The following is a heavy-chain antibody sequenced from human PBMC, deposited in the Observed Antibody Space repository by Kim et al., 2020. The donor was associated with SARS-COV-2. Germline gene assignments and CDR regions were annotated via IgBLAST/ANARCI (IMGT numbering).Heavy chain of an antibody. Sequence: ASVKVSCKASGYTFTSYAMNWVRQAPGQGLEWMGWINTNTGNPTYAQGFTGRFVFSLDTSVSTAYLQISSLKAEDTAVYYCARAFIYDYVWGSYRYGAYPYYFDYWGQGTLVTVSS. D-gene: IGHD3-16*02. CDR2: INTNTGNP. CDR3: ARAFIYDYVWGSYRYGAYPYYFDY. V-gene: IGHV7-4-1*02. J-gene: IGHJ4*02. CDR1: GYTFTSYA.